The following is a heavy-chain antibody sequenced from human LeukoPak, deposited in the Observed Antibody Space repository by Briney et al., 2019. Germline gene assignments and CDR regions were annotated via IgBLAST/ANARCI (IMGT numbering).Heavy chain of an antibody. CDR3: ARSLYCSSTSCYRSGRMDV. Sequence: GGSLRLSCAASGFTFSSYSMNWVRQAPGKGLEWVSYISSSSSTIYYADSVKGRFTISRDNAKNSLYLQMNSLGAEDTAVYYCARSLYCSSTSCYRSGRMDVWGQGTTVTVSS. V-gene: IGHV3-48*01. D-gene: IGHD2-2*01. J-gene: IGHJ6*02. CDR2: ISSSSSTI. CDR1: GFTFSSYS.